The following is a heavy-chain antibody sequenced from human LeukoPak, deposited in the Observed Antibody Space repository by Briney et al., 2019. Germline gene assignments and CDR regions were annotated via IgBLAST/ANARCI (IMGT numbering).Heavy chain of an antibody. D-gene: IGHD4-17*01. CDR1: GFTFTGYY. Sequence: ASVKVSCTASGFTFTGYYIHWVRHAPGQGLERMGWVNPNSGGTNFAQKFQDRVTMTRDTSISTSYMELSRLTSEDTAVYYCARDRGYADFARSDTFESWGQGTRVTVSS. CDR2: VNPNSGGT. V-gene: IGHV1-2*02. J-gene: IGHJ3*02. CDR3: ARDRGYADFARSDTFES.